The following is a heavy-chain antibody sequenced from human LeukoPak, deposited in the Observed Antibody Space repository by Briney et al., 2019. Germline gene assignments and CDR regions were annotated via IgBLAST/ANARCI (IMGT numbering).Heavy chain of an antibody. J-gene: IGHJ4*02. CDR1: GGSISSYY. CDR3: ARMTTVHTPAVYRLDY. D-gene: IGHD4-17*01. V-gene: IGHV4-59*08. CDR2: IYYSGST. Sequence: SETLSLTCTVSGGSISSYYWSWIRQPPGKGLEWIGYIYYSGSTNYNPSLKSRVTISVDTSKNQFSLKLSSVTAADTAVYYCARMTTVHTPAVYRLDYWGQGTLVTVSS.